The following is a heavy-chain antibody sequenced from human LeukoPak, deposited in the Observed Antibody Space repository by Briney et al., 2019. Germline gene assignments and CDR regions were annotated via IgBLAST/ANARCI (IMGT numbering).Heavy chain of an antibody. Sequence: SETLSLTCAVYGGSFSGYYWSWIRHPPGKGLEWIGEINHSGSTNYNPPLKSRVTISVDTSKNQFSLKLSSVTAADTAVYYCARVSMEQLVNFDYWGQGTLVTVSS. CDR3: ARVSMEQLVNFDY. CDR2: INHSGST. V-gene: IGHV4-34*01. CDR1: GGSFSGYY. D-gene: IGHD6-13*01. J-gene: IGHJ4*02.